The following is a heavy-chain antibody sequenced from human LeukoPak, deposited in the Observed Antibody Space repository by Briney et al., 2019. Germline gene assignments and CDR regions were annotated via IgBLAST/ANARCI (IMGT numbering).Heavy chain of an antibody. Sequence: PGGSLRLSCVASGFTVRSNYMSWVSQAPGRGLEWVSVVYSGGTTYYADSVKGRFTISRDNSKNTLYLQMNSLRAEDTAVYYCARVKVAVAGIGWFDPWGQGSLVTVSS. CDR2: VYSGGTT. D-gene: IGHD6-13*01. V-gene: IGHV3-53*01. CDR3: ARVKVAVAGIGWFDP. J-gene: IGHJ5*02. CDR1: GFTVRSNY.